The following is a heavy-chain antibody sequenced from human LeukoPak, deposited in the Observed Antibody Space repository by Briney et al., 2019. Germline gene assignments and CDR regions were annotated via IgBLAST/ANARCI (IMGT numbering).Heavy chain of an antibody. V-gene: IGHV4-39*01. D-gene: IGHD1-1*01. CDR3: ARHPWNSGMDV. CDR2: IYNSERT. Sequence: SQTLSLTCSVSGGSISRSTYYWGWGRQPPGKGLEWDVSIYNSERTYYNPSLKSRVTISEDTYKNQFSLKLNSVTAADTAVYYCARHPWNSGMDVWGQGTTVTVSS. J-gene: IGHJ6*02. CDR1: GGSISRSTYY.